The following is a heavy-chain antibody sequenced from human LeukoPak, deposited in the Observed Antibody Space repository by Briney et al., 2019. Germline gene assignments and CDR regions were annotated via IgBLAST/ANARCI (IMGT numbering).Heavy chain of an antibody. CDR2: ISDSSSTI. D-gene: IGHD3-9*01. J-gene: IGHJ4*02. V-gene: IGHV3-48*03. Sequence: PGGSLRLSCAASGFTLSSYGMSWVRQAPGKGLEWVSYISDSSSTIYYADSVKGRLTISRDNAKNSLYLQMNSLRAEDTAVYYCARWGATGYGDYWGQGTLVTVSS. CDR3: ARWGATGYGDY. CDR1: GFTLSSYG.